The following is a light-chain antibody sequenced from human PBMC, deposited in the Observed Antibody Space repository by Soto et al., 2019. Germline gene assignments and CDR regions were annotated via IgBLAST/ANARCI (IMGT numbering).Light chain of an antibody. CDR1: QRVSTN. CDR2: GAS. V-gene: IGKV3-20*01. J-gene: IGKJ5*01. CDR3: QQYHTSPIT. Sequence: EIVVTQSPATLSVSPGERVTLSCRASQRVSTNLAWYQQKPGQAPRLLIYGASIRATGIPDRFSGSGSGTDFTLTISRLEPEDFAVYYCQQYHTSPITFGQGTRLEIK.